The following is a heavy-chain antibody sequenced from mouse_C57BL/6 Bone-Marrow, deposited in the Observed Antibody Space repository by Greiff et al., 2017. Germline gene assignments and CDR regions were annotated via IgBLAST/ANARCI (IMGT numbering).Heavy chain of an antibody. CDR1: GFTFSSYA. J-gene: IGHJ4*01. Sequence: EVKLVESGGGLVKPGGSLKLSCAASGFTFSSYAMSWVRQTPEKRLEWVATISDGGSYTYYPDNVKGRFTISRDNAKNTLYLQMSHLKSDDTAMYYCARVAYGFYAMDYWGQGTSVTVSS. V-gene: IGHV5-4*03. CDR3: ARVAYGFYAMDY. CDR2: ISDGGSYT. D-gene: IGHD2-2*01.